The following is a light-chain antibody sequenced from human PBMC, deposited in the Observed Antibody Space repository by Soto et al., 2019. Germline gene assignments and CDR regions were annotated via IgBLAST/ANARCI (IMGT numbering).Light chain of an antibody. CDR2: GAS. CDR1: QSVSSSY. J-gene: IGKJ1*01. Sequence: ESVLTQSPGTLSLSPGEKATLSCRASQSVSSSYLAWYQQKPGPAPRLLIYGASSRATGIPDRFSGSGSGTDFTLTVSRLEPEDFAVYYCQQFSSSSWTFGQGTKVDI. V-gene: IGKV3-20*01. CDR3: QQFSSSSWT.